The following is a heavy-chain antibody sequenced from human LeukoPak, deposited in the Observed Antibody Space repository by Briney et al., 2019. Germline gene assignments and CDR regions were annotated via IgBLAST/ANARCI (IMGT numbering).Heavy chain of an antibody. V-gene: IGHV4-38-2*02. CDR3: ARGAEYYAIWRGYAGYSDY. D-gene: IGHD3-3*01. CDR1: GYSISSGYY. CDR2: IYHSGSN. Sequence: SETLSLTCTVSGYSISSGYYWGWIRQPPGKGLEWIGSIYHSGSNYYNPSLKSRVTISVDTSKNQFSLKLNSVTAADTAVYFCARGAEYYAIWRGYAGYSDYWGQGISVTVSS. J-gene: IGHJ4*02.